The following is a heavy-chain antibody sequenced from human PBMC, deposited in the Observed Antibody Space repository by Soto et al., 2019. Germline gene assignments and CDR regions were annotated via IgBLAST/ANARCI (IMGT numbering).Heavy chain of an antibody. CDR2: IYTNGGT. Sequence: PSETLSLTCTVSGDSINGYFWSWTRQPAGKGLEWIGRIYTNGGTNYNPSLKSRVAMSIDASKNQLSLMLTSVTAADTAVYYCAREGTGYNGYYYGMDVWGQGSTVTVSS. D-gene: IGHD5-12*01. CDR1: GDSINGYF. CDR3: AREGTGYNGYYYGMDV. V-gene: IGHV4-4*07. J-gene: IGHJ6*02.